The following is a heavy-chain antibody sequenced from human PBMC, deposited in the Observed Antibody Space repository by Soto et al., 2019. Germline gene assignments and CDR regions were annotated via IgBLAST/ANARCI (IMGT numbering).Heavy chain of an antibody. CDR2: ISYDGSNK. D-gene: IGHD2-2*01. Sequence: GGSLSLSCAASGFTFNNYGIHWVRQAPGKGLEWVAVISYDGSNKYYADSVEGRFTISRDSSKNTLYLQLDSLRAEDTAVYYCARQGMPHHNWFDPWGQGTLVTVSS. CDR3: ARQGMPHHNWFDP. J-gene: IGHJ5*02. CDR1: GFTFNNYG. V-gene: IGHV3-30*03.